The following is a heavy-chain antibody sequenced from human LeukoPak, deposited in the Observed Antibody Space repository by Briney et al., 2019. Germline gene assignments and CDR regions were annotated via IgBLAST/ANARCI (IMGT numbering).Heavy chain of an antibody. V-gene: IGHV3-23*01. D-gene: IGHD3-22*01. CDR1: GFTFSSYA. J-gene: IGHJ3*02. CDR3: AKTKITLIVVANPLSGAFDI. CDR2: ISGSGGST. Sequence: TGGSLRLSCAASGFTFSSYAMSWVHQAPGRGLEWVSGISGSGGSTYYADSVKGRFTISRDNSKNTLYLQMNSLRAEDTAVYSCAKTKITLIVVANPLSGAFDIWGQGTMVTVSS.